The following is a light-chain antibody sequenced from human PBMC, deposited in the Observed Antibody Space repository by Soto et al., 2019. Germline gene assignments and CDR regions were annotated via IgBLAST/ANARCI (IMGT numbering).Light chain of an antibody. J-gene: IGKJ1*01. V-gene: IGKV3-20*01. CDR2: DAS. CDR1: QTVGNNY. Sequence: DIVLTQSPGTLSLSPGETATLSCRASQTVGNNYLAWYQQKPGQAPRLLIYDASSRVTGLPDRFSGSGSGTDFTLTIARLEPDDFAVYYCQQCASSPRTFGQGTKVEIK. CDR3: QQCASSPRT.